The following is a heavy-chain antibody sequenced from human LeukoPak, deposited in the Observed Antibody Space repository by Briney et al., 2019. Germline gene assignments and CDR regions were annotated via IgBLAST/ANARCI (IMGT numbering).Heavy chain of an antibody. J-gene: IGHJ5*02. V-gene: IGHV4-59*12. D-gene: IGHD1-1*01. CDR1: GGSISSYH. Sequence: SETLSLTCTVSGGSISSYHRSWIRQPPGKGVEWIGYVYYSGSTNYNPSLKSRVTISVDTSKNQFSLKLNSVTAADTAVYYCARGGSWNVFDPWGQGTLVTVSS. CDR3: ARGGSWNVFDP. CDR2: VYYSGST.